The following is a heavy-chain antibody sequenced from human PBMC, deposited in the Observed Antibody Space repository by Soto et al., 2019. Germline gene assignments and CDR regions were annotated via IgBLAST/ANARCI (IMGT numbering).Heavy chain of an antibody. V-gene: IGHV5-10-1*01. J-gene: IGHJ5*02. Sequence: LKISCKGFGYTSTSYWISWVRQMPGKGLEWMGRIDPSDSYTNYSPSFQDHVTISADNSIRTAYLQWSRLEASDTAIYYCARRNSGSWSFTWGQGTLVTVSS. CDR1: GYTSTSYW. D-gene: IGHD6-13*01. CDR2: IDPSDSYT. CDR3: ARRNSGSWSFT.